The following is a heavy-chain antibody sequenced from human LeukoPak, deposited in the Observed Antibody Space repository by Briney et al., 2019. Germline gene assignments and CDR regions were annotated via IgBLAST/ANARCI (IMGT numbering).Heavy chain of an antibody. V-gene: IGHV3-23*01. Sequence: GGSLRLSCAASGFTFSDHAMSWVRQAPAKGLEWVSSINGNGGGSYYIDSVKGRFTVSRDNSENALYLQMNSLRAEDTAVYYCARDTYSSGWYYWGQGTLVTVSS. CDR1: GFTFSDHA. J-gene: IGHJ4*02. CDR3: ARDTYSSGWYY. CDR2: INGNGGGS. D-gene: IGHD6-19*01.